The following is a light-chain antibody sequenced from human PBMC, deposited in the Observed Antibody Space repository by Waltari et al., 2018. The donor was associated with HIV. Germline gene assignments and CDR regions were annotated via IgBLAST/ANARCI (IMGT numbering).Light chain of an antibody. V-gene: IGLV1-44*01. Sequence: QSVLTQPPSASGTPGQRVTISCSGSRSNIGSNAVNWYQQLPGTAPKLLIYSDDQRPSGVPDRFSGSKSGTSASLAISGLQSEDEADYDCETWDDSLTAVVFGGGTKLTVL. CDR2: SDD. CDR1: RSNIGSNA. CDR3: ETWDDSLTAVV. J-gene: IGLJ2*01.